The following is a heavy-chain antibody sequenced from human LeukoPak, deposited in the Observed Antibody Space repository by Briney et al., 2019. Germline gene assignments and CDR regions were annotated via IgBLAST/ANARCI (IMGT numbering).Heavy chain of an antibody. D-gene: IGHD3-10*01. Sequence: PGGSLRLSCAASGFTFDDYAMHWVRQAPGKGLEWVSGISWNSGSIGYADSVKGRFTISRDNAKNSLYLQMNSPRAEDTALYYCAKGEDGSGKGYYYYYMDVWGKGTTVTISS. CDR3: AKGEDGSGKGYYYYYMDV. V-gene: IGHV3-9*01. CDR1: GFTFDDYA. CDR2: ISWNSGSI. J-gene: IGHJ6*03.